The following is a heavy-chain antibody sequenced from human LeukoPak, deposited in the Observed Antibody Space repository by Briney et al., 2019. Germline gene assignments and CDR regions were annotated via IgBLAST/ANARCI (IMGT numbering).Heavy chain of an antibody. Sequence: GGSLRLSCAASGFTVSGTHMSWVRRAPGKGLEWVSAMYTGGTTYYADSVKGRFTISRDNSRNTLFLHMSSLRADDTAVYYCAKDEATSGGGLASGGQGTLVTVSS. CDR3: AKDEATSGGGLAS. D-gene: IGHD3-16*01. J-gene: IGHJ4*02. V-gene: IGHV3-53*01. CDR1: GFTVSGTH. CDR2: MYTGGTT.